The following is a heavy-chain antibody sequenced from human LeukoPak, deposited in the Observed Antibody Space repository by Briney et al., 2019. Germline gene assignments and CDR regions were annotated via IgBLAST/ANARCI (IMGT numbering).Heavy chain of an antibody. CDR2: IKQDGSEK. V-gene: IGHV3-7*03. J-gene: IGHJ4*02. CDR1: GFTFSSHW. Sequence: GGSLLLSCAASGFTFSSHWMSWVRPAPGKGLEWVANIKQDGSEKYYVDSVKGRFTISRDNAKNSLYLQMNSLRAEDTAVYYCARRTYCGGDCYYEDYWGQGTLVTVSS. D-gene: IGHD2-21*02. CDR3: ARRTYCGGDCYYEDY.